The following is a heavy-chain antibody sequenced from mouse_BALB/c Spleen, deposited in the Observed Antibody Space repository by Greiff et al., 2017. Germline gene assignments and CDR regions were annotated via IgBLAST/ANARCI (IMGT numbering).Heavy chain of an antibody. J-gene: IGHJ2*01. Sequence: QVQLKESGPELVKPGASVRISCKASGYTFTSYYIHWVKQRPGQGLEWIGWIYPGNVNTKYNEKFKGKATLTADKSSSTAYMQLSSLTSEDSAVYVCARKYGNYYIDYWGQGTTLTVSS. V-gene: IGHV1S56*01. CDR2: IYPGNVNT. CDR1: GYTFTSYY. CDR3: ARKYGNYYIDY. D-gene: IGHD2-10*02.